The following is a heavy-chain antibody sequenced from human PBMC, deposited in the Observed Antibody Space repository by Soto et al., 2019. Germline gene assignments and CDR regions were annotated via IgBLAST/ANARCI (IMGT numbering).Heavy chain of an antibody. D-gene: IGHD3-10*01. V-gene: IGHV3-48*02. Sequence: EVQLVESGGGLVQPGGSLRLSCAASGFTFSSYSMNWVRQAPGKGLEWVSYISSSSSTIYYADSVKGRFTISRDNAKNSLYLLMNSLRDEDTAVYYCAKAMDFYYWGQGTLVTVSS. CDR3: AKAMDFYY. J-gene: IGHJ4*02. CDR1: GFTFSSYS. CDR2: ISSSSSTI.